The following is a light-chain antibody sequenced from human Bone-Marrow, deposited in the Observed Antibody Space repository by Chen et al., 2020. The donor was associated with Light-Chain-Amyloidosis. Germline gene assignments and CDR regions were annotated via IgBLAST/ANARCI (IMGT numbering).Light chain of an antibody. CDR1: HHIENY. V-gene: IGKV1-39*01. Sequence: DIRMTQSPSSLSASVGDKITISCRTSHHIENYLNWYQQKPGTATKLLIFLASRLQSGVPSRFSGRGSGTSFTLTIDNLQPEDFATYYCQQSYSLPLTFGGGTKV. J-gene: IGKJ4*02. CDR3: QQSYSLPLT. CDR2: LAS.